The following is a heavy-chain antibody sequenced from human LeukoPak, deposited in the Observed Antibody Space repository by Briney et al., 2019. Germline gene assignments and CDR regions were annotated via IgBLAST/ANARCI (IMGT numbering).Heavy chain of an antibody. J-gene: IGHJ3*02. V-gene: IGHV3-21*01. CDR3: ARGLYTSYYYDSSGSLTDAFDI. CDR2: ISSSSSYI. CDR1: GFTFSSYS. Sequence: GGSLRLSCAASGFTFSSYSMNWVRQAPGKGLEWVSSISSSSSYIYYADSVKGRFTIFRDNAKNSPYLQMNSLRAEDTAVYYCARGLYTSYYYDSSGSLTDAFDIWGQGTMVTVSS. D-gene: IGHD3-22*01.